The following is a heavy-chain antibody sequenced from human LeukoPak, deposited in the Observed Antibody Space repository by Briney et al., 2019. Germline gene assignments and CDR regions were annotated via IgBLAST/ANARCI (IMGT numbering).Heavy chain of an antibody. V-gene: IGHV4-34*01. Sequence: SETLSLNCAVYGGSFSGYYWSWIRQPPGKGLEWIGEINHSGSTNYNPSLKSRVTTSVGTSKNQFSLKLSSVTAADTAVYYCARADIVVVPAAQRANWFDPWGQGTLVTVSS. J-gene: IGHJ5*02. CDR3: ARADIVVVPAAQRANWFDP. CDR1: GGSFSGYY. CDR2: INHSGST. D-gene: IGHD2-2*01.